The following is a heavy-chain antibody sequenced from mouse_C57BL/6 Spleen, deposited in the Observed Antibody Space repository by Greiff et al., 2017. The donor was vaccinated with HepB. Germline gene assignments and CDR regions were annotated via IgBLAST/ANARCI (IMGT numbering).Heavy chain of an antibody. CDR1: GYTFTSYW. Sequence: VQLQLPGAELVMPGASVKLSCKASGYTFTSYWMHWVKQRPGQGLEWIGEIDPSDSYTNYNQKFKGKSTLTVDKSSSTAYMQLSSLTSEDSAVYYCARSSGNYWYFDVWGTGTTVTVSS. J-gene: IGHJ1*03. CDR2: IDPSDSYT. D-gene: IGHD1-3*01. CDR3: ARSSGNYWYFDV. V-gene: IGHV1-69*01.